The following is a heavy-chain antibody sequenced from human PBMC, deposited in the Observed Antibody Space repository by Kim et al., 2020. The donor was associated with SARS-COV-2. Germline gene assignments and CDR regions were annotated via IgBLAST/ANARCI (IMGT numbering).Heavy chain of an antibody. CDR3: ARDPYGDSYLDY. J-gene: IGHJ4*02. CDR1: GFTVSSNY. Sequence: GGSLRLSCAASGFTVSSNYMSWVRQAPGRGLEWVSVIYSGGSTYYADSVKGRFTISRDNSKNTLYLQMNSLRAEDTAVYYCARDPYGDSYLDYCGQGTLVTVSS. V-gene: IGHV3-53*01. D-gene: IGHD4-17*01. CDR2: IYSGGST.